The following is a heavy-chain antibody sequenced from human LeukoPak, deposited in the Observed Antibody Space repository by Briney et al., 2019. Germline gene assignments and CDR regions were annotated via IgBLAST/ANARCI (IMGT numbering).Heavy chain of an antibody. CDR1: GGSINSGGYY. V-gene: IGHV4-31*03. Sequence: SETLSLTCTVSGGSINSGGYYWSWIRQHPGKGLEWIGYIYYSGSTYYNPSLKSRVTISVDTSKNQFSLKLSSVTAADTAVYYCARGRYCSGGSCYYRFDYWGQGTLVTVSS. J-gene: IGHJ4*02. D-gene: IGHD2-15*01. CDR3: ARGRYCSGGSCYYRFDY. CDR2: IYYSGST.